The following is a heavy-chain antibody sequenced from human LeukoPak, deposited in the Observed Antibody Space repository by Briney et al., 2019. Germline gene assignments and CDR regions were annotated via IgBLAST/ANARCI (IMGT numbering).Heavy chain of an antibody. CDR1: GGTFSSYA. D-gene: IGHD3-10*01. CDR2: IIPIFGTA. V-gene: IGHV1-69*13. J-gene: IGHJ4*02. CDR3: ARGPRYGLRY. Sequence: SVTVSCTASGGTFSSYAINWVRQAPGQGLEWMGGIIPIFGTANYAQKFQGRVTITADESTSTAYMELSSLRSEDTAVYYCARGPRYGLRYWGQGTLVTVSS.